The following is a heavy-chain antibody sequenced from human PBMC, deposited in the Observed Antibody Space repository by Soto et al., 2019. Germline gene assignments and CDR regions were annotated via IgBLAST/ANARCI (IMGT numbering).Heavy chain of an antibody. D-gene: IGHD1-1*01. CDR3: ARTTPRFDP. Sequence: LRLSCAASGFTFSTYSMKWVRQAPGKGLEWVSYISSTSSTIYYADSVKGRFTISRDNAKNSLYLQMNSLRDEDTAVYYCARTTPRFDPWGQGTLVTVSS. CDR1: GFTFSTYS. CDR2: ISSTSSTI. J-gene: IGHJ5*02. V-gene: IGHV3-48*02.